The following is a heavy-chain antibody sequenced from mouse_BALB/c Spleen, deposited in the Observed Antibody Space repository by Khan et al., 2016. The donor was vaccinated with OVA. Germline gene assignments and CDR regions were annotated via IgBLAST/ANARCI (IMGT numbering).Heavy chain of an antibody. CDR2: ISSVGDYT. D-gene: IGHD1-1*01. CDR3: GSGLAGWFVY. J-gene: IGHJ3*01. Sequence: EVQLQESGGDLVKPGGSLKLSCAASGFTFSSYSMSWVRQTPDKRLEWVTTISSVGDYTYYPDSVKGRFTISRDNAKNTLYLQMSSLKSEDTAMYCCGSGLAGWFVYWGQGTLVTVSA. V-gene: IGHV5-6*01. CDR1: GFTFSSYS.